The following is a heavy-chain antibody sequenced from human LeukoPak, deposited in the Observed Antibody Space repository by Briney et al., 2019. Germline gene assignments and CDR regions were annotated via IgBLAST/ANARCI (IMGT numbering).Heavy chain of an antibody. Sequence: PGGSLRLSGAASGFTFSSYAMSWVGQAPGKGLEWVSAISGSGGSTYYADSVKGRFTISRDNSKNTLYLQMNNLRAEDTAVYYCAKARTQNYYDSSGEFDYWGQGTLVTVSS. CDR2: ISGSGGST. V-gene: IGHV3-23*01. CDR1: GFTFSSYA. CDR3: AKARTQNYYDSSGEFDY. D-gene: IGHD3-22*01. J-gene: IGHJ4*02.